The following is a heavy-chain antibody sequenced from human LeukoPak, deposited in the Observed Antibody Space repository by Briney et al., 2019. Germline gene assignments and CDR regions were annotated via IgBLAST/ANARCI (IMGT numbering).Heavy chain of an antibody. CDR1: GASVSGGGNS. CDR3: ARVEYSSGWPFLY. CDR2: FSHTGST. D-gene: IGHD6-19*01. J-gene: IGHJ4*02. Sequence: SETLSLTCAVSGASVSGGGNSWSWIRQPPGKGLEWIGWFSHTGSTYYNPSLKSRVTISVDRSNNQFSLKLRSMTAADTAVYYCARVEYSSGWPFLYWGQGTLVTVSS. V-gene: IGHV4-30-2*01.